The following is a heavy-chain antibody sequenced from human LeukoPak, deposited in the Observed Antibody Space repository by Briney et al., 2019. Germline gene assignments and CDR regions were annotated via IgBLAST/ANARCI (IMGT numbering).Heavy chain of an antibody. D-gene: IGHD3-22*01. CDR3: ARDRYYYDSSGYRYYYYGMDV. J-gene: IGHJ6*02. CDR1: GGSISSGGYS. V-gene: IGHV4-30-2*01. Sequence: SETLSLTCAVSGGSISSGGYSWSWIRQPPGKGLEWIGYIYHSGSTYYNPSLKSRVTISVDRSKNQFSLKLSSVTAADTAVYYCARDRYYYDSSGYRYYYYGMDVWGQGTTVTVSS. CDR2: IYHSGST.